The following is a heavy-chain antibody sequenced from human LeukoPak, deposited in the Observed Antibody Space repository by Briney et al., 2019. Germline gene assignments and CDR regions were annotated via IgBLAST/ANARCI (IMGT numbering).Heavy chain of an antibody. CDR1: GFTFTDYY. D-gene: IGHD2-2*02. V-gene: IGHV3-11*01. Sequence: PGGSLRLSCTASGFTFTDYYMSWIRQAPGKGLEWVSYISFSSTIIYYADSVKGRFTISRDNAKKSLYLQMNSLRAEDTAVYYCARGGYCSSAHCYTSDQWGQGTLVTVSS. J-gene: IGHJ4*02. CDR2: ISFSSTII. CDR3: ARGGYCSSAHCYTSDQ.